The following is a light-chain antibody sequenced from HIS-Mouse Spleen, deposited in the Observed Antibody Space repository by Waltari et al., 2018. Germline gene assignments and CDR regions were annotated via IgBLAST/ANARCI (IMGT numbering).Light chain of an antibody. V-gene: IGLV2-14*01. CDR2: EVS. CDR3: SSYTSSSTVV. CDR1: SSDGGGLHY. Sequence: QSALTQPASVSGAPGQSITIPCTGTSSDGGGLHYFSRYQQHPAKAPKLMINEVSNRPSGVSNRFSGSKSGNTASLTISGLQAEDEADYYCSSYTSSSTVVFGGGTKLTVL. J-gene: IGLJ2*01.